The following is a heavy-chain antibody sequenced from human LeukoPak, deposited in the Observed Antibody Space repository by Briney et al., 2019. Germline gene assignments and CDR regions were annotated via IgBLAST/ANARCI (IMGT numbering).Heavy chain of an antibody. V-gene: IGHV4-61*02. D-gene: IGHD4-23*01. J-gene: IGHJ4*02. CDR1: GGSISSGSYY. Sequence: PSETLSLTCTVSGGSISSGSYYWSWIRQPAGKGLEWIGRIYTSGSTNYNPSLKSRVTISVDTSKNQFSLKLSSVTAADTAVYYCASEKKPSGGDFDYWGQGTLVTVSS. CDR3: ASEKKPSGGDFDY. CDR2: IYTSGST.